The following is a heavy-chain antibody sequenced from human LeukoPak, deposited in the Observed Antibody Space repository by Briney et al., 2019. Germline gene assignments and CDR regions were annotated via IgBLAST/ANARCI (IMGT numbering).Heavy chain of an antibody. Sequence: SETLSLTCTVSGGSMSTSSYYWGWIRQPPGKGLEWIGTIYYSGNTYYNPSLKSRVTISIDTSKNQFSLKLSSVTAADTAVYYCARSGSGYLRYYFDYWGQGTLVTVSS. CDR1: GGSMSTSSYY. J-gene: IGHJ4*02. V-gene: IGHV4-39*07. D-gene: IGHD5-12*01. CDR2: IYYSGNT. CDR3: ARSGSGYLRYYFDY.